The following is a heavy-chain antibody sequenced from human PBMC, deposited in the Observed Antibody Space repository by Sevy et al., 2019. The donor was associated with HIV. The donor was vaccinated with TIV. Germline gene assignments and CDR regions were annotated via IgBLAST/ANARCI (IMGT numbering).Heavy chain of an antibody. CDR1: GGTFSSYA. CDR2: IIPIFGTA. V-gene: IGHV1-69*13. CDR3: ARVYDFWSGYSSDYYYYMDV. D-gene: IGHD3-3*01. J-gene: IGHJ6*03. Sequence: ASVKVSCKASGGTFSSYAINWVRQAPGQGLEWMGGIIPIFGTANYAQKFQGRVTITADESTSTAYMELSSLRSEDTAVYYCARVYDFWSGYSSDYYYYMDVWGKGTTVTVSS.